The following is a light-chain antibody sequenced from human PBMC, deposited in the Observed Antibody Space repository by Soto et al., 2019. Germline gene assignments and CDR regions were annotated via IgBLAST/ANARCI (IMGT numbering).Light chain of an antibody. CDR3: CSYGGSRAV. V-gene: IGLV2-23*02. J-gene: IGLJ7*01. CDR2: EVS. CDR1: SSDVGSHNL. Sequence: QSALTQPASVSGSPGQSITISCTGTSSDVGSHNLVSWYQQHPGQAPKLMIYEVSKRHLVVSTRFSASKSGNTASLTISGLQAEDEADYYCCSYGGSRAVFVGGTQLTVL.